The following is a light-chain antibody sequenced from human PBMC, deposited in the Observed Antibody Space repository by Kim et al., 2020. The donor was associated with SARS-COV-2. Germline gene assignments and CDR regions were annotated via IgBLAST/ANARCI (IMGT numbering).Light chain of an antibody. CDR2: QDS. V-gene: IGLV3-1*01. CDR3: QAWDSSTAYVV. J-gene: IGLJ2*01. Sequence: PGQTASITCSGDKLGDKYACWYQQKPGQSHVLVIYQDSKRPSGIPERFSGSNSGNTATLTISGTQAMDEADYYCQAWDSSTAYVVFGGGTQLTVL. CDR1: KLGDKY.